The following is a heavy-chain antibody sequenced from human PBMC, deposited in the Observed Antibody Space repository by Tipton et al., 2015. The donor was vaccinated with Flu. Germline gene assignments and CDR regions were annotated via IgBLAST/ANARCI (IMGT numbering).Heavy chain of an antibody. CDR1: GGSISSYY. J-gene: IGHJ4*02. CDR3: ARLPRKALIDY. V-gene: IGHV4-59*04. CDR2: IYYSGST. D-gene: IGHD5-12*01. Sequence: TLSLTCTVSGGSISSYYWSWIRQPPGKGLEWIGYIYYSGSTYYNPSLKSRVTISVDTSKNQFSLKLSSVTAADTAVYYCARLPRKALIDYWGQGTLVTVSS.